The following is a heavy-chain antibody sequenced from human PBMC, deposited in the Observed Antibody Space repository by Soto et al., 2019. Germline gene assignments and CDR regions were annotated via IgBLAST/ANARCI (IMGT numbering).Heavy chain of an antibody. CDR3: ARSGGLDRDFNY. CDR2: IIPMFDTP. CDR1: GGTFSSDS. J-gene: IGHJ4*02. Sequence: QVKLVQSGAEVKKPGSSVKVSCKASGGTFSSDSFSWVRQAPGQGLEWMGGIIPMFDTPIYAQKFQDRVTITADESTSTVYRQLSSRRSGDTAVYYCARSGGLDRDFNYWGQGSLVTVSS. D-gene: IGHD2-15*01. V-gene: IGHV1-69*12.